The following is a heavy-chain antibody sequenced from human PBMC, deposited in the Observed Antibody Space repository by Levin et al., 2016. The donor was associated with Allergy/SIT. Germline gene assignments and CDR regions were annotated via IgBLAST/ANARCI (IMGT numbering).Heavy chain of an antibody. CDR3: ARRWSGFDY. CDR2: IYYSGST. Sequence: RQAPGKGLEWIGSIYYSGSTYYNPSLKSRVTISVDTSKNQFSLKLSSVTAADTAVYYCARRWSGFDYWGQGTLVTVSS. J-gene: IGHJ4*02. V-gene: IGHV4-39*01. D-gene: IGHD3-3*01.